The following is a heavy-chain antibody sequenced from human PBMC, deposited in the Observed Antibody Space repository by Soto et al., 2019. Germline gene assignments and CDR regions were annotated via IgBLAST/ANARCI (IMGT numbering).Heavy chain of an antibody. V-gene: IGHV3-20*04. D-gene: IGHD1-26*01. Sequence: EVQLVESGGVVVRPGGSLRLTCAASGFTFDDHGMSCVRQPPGKGLEWVSGINWNGGFTSYADSVKGRFTISRDNAQSSLSLQMNSLRVEDTAFYYCARGTNSWPFDYWGQGTLVTVSS. CDR3: ARGTNSWPFDY. CDR2: INWNGGFT. CDR1: GFTFDDHG. J-gene: IGHJ4*02.